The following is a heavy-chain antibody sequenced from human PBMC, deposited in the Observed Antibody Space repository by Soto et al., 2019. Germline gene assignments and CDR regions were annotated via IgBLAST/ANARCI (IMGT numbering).Heavy chain of an antibody. CDR2: IFHDGTT. D-gene: IGHD3-16*02. Sequence: QVQLQESGPGVVKPSGTLSLTCAVSGGSISSSDWWSWVRQPPGKGLEWIGEIFHDGTTNYNPALRGRVTISLDKSKNHFSLRLSSVTAADTAVYYCVHLGDLSPTRWFDPWGQGTLVTVSS. V-gene: IGHV4-4*02. J-gene: IGHJ5*02. CDR1: GGSISSSDW. CDR3: VHLGDLSPTRWFDP.